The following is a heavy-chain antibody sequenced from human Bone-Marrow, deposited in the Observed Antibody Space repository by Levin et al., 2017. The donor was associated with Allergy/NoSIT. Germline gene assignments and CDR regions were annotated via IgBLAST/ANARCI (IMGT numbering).Heavy chain of an antibody. Sequence: LSLTCAASGFTFSSSAMHWVRQAPGKGLEWVAVISYDGSNKYYADSVKGRFTISRDNSKNTLYLQMNSLRAEDTAVYYCARDHPIAAAGNYGMDVWGQGTTVTVSS. CDR2: ISYDGSNK. V-gene: IGHV3-30*04. D-gene: IGHD6-13*01. J-gene: IGHJ6*02. CDR3: ARDHPIAAAGNYGMDV. CDR1: GFTFSSSA.